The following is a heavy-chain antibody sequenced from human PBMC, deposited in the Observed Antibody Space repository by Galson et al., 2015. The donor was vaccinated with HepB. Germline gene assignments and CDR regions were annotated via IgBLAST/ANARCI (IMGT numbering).Heavy chain of an antibody. CDR1: GSTFDDYA. Sequence: SLRLSCAASGSTFDDYAMHWVRQAPGKGLEWVSGISWNSGSIGYADSVKGRFTISRDNAKNSLYLQMNSLRAEDTALYYCAKDIGYGDYSSGMDVWGQGTPVTVSS. J-gene: IGHJ6*02. V-gene: IGHV3-9*01. CDR3: AKDIGYGDYSSGMDV. CDR2: ISWNSGSI. D-gene: IGHD4-17*01.